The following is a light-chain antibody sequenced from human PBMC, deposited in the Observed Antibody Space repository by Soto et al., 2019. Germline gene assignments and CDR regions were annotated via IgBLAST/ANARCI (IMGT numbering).Light chain of an antibody. CDR1: QSVSSK. CDR3: QQYNSWPLT. Sequence: EIVMTQSPATLSVSPGERATLSCRASQSVSSKLAWYQQKPGQAPRLLIYHASTRATGIPARFSGSGSGTEFSLTISSLQSEDFEVYYCQQYNSWPLTFGGGTQVEIK. CDR2: HAS. J-gene: IGKJ4*01. V-gene: IGKV3-15*01.